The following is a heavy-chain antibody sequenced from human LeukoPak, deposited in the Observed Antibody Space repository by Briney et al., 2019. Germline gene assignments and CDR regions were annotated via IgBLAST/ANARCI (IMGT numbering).Heavy chain of an antibody. V-gene: IGHV1-2*06. CDR1: GYTFASYG. Sequence: GASVKVSCKASGYTFASYGINWVRQAPGQGLEWMGRISPNSGDTNYAQKFQGRVTMTRDTSSSTAYMELSRLRSDDTAVYYCARSGVDTYGLQASGDFDYWGQGILVTVSS. CDR3: ARSGVDTYGLQASGDFDY. D-gene: IGHD5-18*01. CDR2: ISPNSGDT. J-gene: IGHJ4*02.